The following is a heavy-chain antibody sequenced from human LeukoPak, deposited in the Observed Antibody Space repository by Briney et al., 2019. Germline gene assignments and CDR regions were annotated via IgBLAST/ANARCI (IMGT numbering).Heavy chain of an antibody. D-gene: IGHD2-8*02. V-gene: IGHV3-23*01. Sequence: GGSLRLSCAASGFTFSTYAMSWVRQAPGKGLEWVSAISGGGDSTYYADSVKGRFTISRDNSKNPLYLQMNSLRVEDTAVYYCASYLYWWSDLGYWGQGTLVTVSS. CDR3: ASYLYWWSDLGY. CDR2: ISGGGDST. CDR1: GFTFSTYA. J-gene: IGHJ4*02.